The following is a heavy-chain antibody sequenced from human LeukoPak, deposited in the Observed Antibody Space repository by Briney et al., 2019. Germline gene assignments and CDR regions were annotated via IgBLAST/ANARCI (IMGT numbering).Heavy chain of an antibody. Sequence: SVKGSCKASGGTFSSYAISWVRQAPGQGLEWMGRIIPILGIANYAQKYQGRVTITADKSTSTAYMELSSLRSEDTAVYYCASSGISDIAAAGTHWFDPWGQGTLVTVSS. CDR1: GGTFSSYA. CDR3: ASSGISDIAAAGTHWFDP. CDR2: IIPILGIA. J-gene: IGHJ5*02. D-gene: IGHD6-13*01. V-gene: IGHV1-69*04.